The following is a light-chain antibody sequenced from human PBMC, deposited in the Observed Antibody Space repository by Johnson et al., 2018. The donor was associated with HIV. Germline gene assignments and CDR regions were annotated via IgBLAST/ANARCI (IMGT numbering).Light chain of an antibody. CDR1: SSNIGTNY. CDR2: EKN. CDR3: GTWDTSLGAHYV. Sequence: QSVLTQPPSVSAAPGQKVTISCSGGSSNIGTNYVSWYQQLPRAAPKLLIYEKNKRPSGIPDRFSASKSGTSATLDITGLQTGDEADYYCGTWDTSLGAHYVFGTGTEVTVL. J-gene: IGLJ1*01. V-gene: IGLV1-51*02.